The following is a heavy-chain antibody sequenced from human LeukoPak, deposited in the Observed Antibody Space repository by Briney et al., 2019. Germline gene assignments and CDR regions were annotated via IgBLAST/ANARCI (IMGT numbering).Heavy chain of an antibody. CDR1: GYTFTGYY. V-gene: IGHV1-2*02. CDR3: ARAVVPAAMMSLDY. D-gene: IGHD2-2*01. J-gene: IGHJ4*02. CDR2: INPNSGGT. Sequence: ASVKVSCKASGYTFTGYYMHWVRQAPGQGLEWMGWINPNSGGTNYAQKFQGRVTMTRDTSISTAYMELSRLRSDDTAVYYCARAVVPAAMMSLDYWGQGTLVTVSS.